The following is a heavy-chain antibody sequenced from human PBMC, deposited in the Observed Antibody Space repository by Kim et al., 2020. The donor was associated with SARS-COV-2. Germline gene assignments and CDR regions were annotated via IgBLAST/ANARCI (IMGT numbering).Heavy chain of an antibody. V-gene: IGHV4-31*03. D-gene: IGHD3-10*01. CDR3: ARAGDYYGSGSYPPGFDY. CDR1: GGSISSGGYY. J-gene: IGHJ4*02. CDR2: IYYSGST. Sequence: SETLSHTCTVSGGSISSGGYYWSWIRQHPGKGLEWIGYIYYSGSTYYNPSLKSRVTISVDTSKNQFSLKLSSVTAADTAVYYCARAGDYYGSGSYPPGFDYWGQGTLVTVSS.